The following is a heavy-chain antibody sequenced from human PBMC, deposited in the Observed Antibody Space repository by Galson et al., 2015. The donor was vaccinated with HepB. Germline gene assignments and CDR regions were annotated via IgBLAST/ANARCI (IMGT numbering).Heavy chain of an antibody. J-gene: IGHJ4*02. Sequence: SLRLSCAASGFTFRSYAMSWVRQAPGKGLEWVSVISGSGGSTYYADSVKGRFTISRDISKNTLYLQMNSLRAEDTAVYYCAKGSRRAGDGFFDYWGQGTLVTVSS. CDR2: ISGSGGST. CDR1: GFTFRSYA. D-gene: IGHD3-16*01. V-gene: IGHV3-23*01. CDR3: AKGSRRAGDGFFDY.